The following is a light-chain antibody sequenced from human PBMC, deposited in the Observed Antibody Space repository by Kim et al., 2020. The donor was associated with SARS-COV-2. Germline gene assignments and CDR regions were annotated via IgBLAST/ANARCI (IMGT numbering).Light chain of an antibody. V-gene: IGKV1-27*01. CDR2: AAS. J-gene: IGKJ4*01. Sequence: SVGDRVTLTCRASRDIGHYLAWYQQRPGKVPKLLIYAASALQSGVPSRFSGSASGTDFTLTTSSLQPEDFATYYCQNYHGAPLTCGGGTKVDIK. CDR1: RDIGHY. CDR3: QNYHGAPLT.